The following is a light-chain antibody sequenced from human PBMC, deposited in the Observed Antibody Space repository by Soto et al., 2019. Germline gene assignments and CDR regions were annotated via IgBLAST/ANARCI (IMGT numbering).Light chain of an antibody. CDR3: QQYNNWPPKR. Sequence: EIVMTQSPATLSVSPGERATLSCRASQSVSSNLAWYQLRPGQAPRILIYRASTRATGVPARFSGSGSGTDFTPTISSLRFEDFAVYYCQQYNNWPPKRFGKGTKGDIK. CDR1: QSVSSN. CDR2: RAS. J-gene: IGKJ1*01. V-gene: IGKV3-15*01.